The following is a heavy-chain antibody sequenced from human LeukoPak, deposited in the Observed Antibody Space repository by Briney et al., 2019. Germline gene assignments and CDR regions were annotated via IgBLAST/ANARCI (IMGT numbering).Heavy chain of an antibody. Sequence: PGGSLRLSCAASGFTFSSYAMSWVRQAPGKGLGWVSAISGSGGSTYYADSVKGRFTISRDNSKNTLYLQMNSLRAEDTAVYYCAKGVRYYGSGSPSDYWGQGTLVTVSS. CDR2: ISGSGGST. V-gene: IGHV3-23*01. J-gene: IGHJ4*02. D-gene: IGHD3-10*01. CDR3: AKGVRYYGSGSPSDY. CDR1: GFTFSSYA.